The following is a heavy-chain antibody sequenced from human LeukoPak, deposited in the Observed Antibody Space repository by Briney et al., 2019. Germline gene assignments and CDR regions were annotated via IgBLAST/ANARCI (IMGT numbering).Heavy chain of an antibody. D-gene: IGHD3-22*01. V-gene: IGHV3-30*02. CDR1: GFTFSSYG. Sequence: GGSLRLSCAASGFTFSSYGMHWVRQAPGKGLEWVAFIRYDGSNKYYADSVKGRFTISRDNSKNTLYLQMNSLRAEDTAVYYCAIGGHYYEPEGSDYWGQGTLVTVSS. J-gene: IGHJ4*02. CDR2: IRYDGSNK. CDR3: AIGGHYYEPEGSDY.